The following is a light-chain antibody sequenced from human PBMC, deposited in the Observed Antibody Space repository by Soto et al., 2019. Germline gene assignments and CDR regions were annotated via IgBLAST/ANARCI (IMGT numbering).Light chain of an antibody. CDR2: EVN. CDR3: CSYAGSSTLV. Sequence: QSALTQPASVSASPGQSITISCTGTSSDVGGYNYVSWYQHLPGKAPKLMIYEVNNRPSGVSNRFSGSKSGNTASLTISGLQAEDEADYYCCSYAGSSTLVFGGGTKVTVL. J-gene: IGLJ2*01. V-gene: IGLV2-14*01. CDR1: SSDVGGYNY.